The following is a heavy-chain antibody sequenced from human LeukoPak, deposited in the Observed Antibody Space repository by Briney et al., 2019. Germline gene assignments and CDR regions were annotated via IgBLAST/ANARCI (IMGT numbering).Heavy chain of an antibody. V-gene: IGHV3-7*01. CDR2: INQDGSEK. D-gene: IGHD5-24*01. J-gene: IGHJ4*02. CDR3: ARDGVRDGLYFDY. Sequence: PSETLSLTCAVYGGSFSGYYWSWVRQAPGKGLEWVANINQDGSEKQYVDSVKGRFTISRDNAKNSLYLQMNSLRAEDTAVYYCARDGVRDGLYFDYWGQGTLVTVSS. CDR1: GGSFSGYY.